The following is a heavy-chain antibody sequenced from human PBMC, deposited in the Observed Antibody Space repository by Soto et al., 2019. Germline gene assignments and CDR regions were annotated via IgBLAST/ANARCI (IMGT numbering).Heavy chain of an antibody. Sequence: QVQLVQSGAEVKKPGASVKVSCKASGYTFTSYGISWVRQAPGQGLEWMGWISAYNGNTNYAQKLQGRVTMTTDTSTSTAYMELRSLRSDDTAVYYYARADIVVVPAAMTRSMSGGFDPWGQGTLVTVSS. CDR2: ISAYNGNT. D-gene: IGHD2-2*01. CDR1: GYTFTSYG. V-gene: IGHV1-18*01. J-gene: IGHJ5*02. CDR3: ARADIVVVPAAMTRSMSGGFDP.